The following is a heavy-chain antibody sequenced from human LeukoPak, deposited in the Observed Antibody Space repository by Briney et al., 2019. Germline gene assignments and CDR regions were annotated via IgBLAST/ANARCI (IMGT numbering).Heavy chain of an antibody. Sequence: PSETLSLACTVSGGSISSSSYYWGWIRQPPGRGLGWIGSIYDSGSTYYNPSLKSRVTISVDTSKNQFSLKLSSVTAADTAVYYCARGEGWFDPWGQGTLVTVSS. CDR3: ARGEGWFDP. CDR1: GGSISSSSYY. CDR2: IYDSGST. J-gene: IGHJ5*02. V-gene: IGHV4-39*01.